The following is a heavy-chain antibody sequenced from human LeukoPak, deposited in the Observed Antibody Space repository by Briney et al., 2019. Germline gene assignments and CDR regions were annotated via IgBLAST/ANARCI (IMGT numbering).Heavy chain of an antibody. V-gene: IGHV4-38-2*01. D-gene: IGHD5-18*01. CDR1: GYSISSGYY. Sequence: PSETLSLTCAVSGYSISSGYYWGWIRQPPGQGLEWIGSIYHSGSTYYNPSLKSRVTISVDTSKNQFSLKLSSVTAADTAVYYCARLGDIQLGYHDYWGQGTLVTGSS. CDR3: ARLGDIQLGYHDY. CDR2: IYHSGST. J-gene: IGHJ4*02.